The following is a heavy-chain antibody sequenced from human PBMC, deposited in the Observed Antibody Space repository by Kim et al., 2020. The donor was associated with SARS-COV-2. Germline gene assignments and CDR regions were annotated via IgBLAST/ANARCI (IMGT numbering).Heavy chain of an antibody. J-gene: IGHJ5*02. V-gene: IGHV3-9*01. D-gene: IGHD3-9*01. CDR2: ISWNSGRI. CDR1: GFTFDDYA. CDR3: VACDILTGYQGWFDP. Sequence: GGSLRLSCAASGFTFDDYAMHWVRQVPGKGLEWVSGISWNSGRIGYADSVKGRFTISRDNAKNSLYLQMNSLRAEDTALYYCVACDILTGYQGWFDPWGQGTLVTVSS.